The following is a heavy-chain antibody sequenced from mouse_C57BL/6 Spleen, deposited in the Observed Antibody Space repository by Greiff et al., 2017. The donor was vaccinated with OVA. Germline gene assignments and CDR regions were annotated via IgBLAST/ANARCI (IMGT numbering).Heavy chain of an antibody. J-gene: IGHJ2*01. Sequence: ESGPGLVKPSQSLSLTCSVTGYSITSGYYWNWIRQFPGNNLEWMGYISYDGSNNYNPSLKNRISITRDTSKNQFFLKLNSVTTEDTATDDYARGGGWLLLDYWGQGTTLTVSS. D-gene: IGHD2-3*01. CDR1: GYSITSGYY. V-gene: IGHV3-6*01. CDR2: ISYDGSN. CDR3: ARGGGWLLLDY.